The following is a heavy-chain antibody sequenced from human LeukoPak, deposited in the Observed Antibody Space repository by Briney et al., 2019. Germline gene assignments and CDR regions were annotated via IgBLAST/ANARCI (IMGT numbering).Heavy chain of an antibody. CDR2: LRPDGSDK. Sequence: GGSLRLSCTGSGFTFSEYWMTWARQAPGKGLEWVANLRPDGSDKYYVDSVKGRFTISRDNAKKLVYLQMNSLRAEDTAVYYCARDAYDVASESWGQGTLVTVSS. CDR3: ARDAYDVASES. D-gene: IGHD3-3*01. CDR1: GFTFSEYW. V-gene: IGHV3-7*01. J-gene: IGHJ5*02.